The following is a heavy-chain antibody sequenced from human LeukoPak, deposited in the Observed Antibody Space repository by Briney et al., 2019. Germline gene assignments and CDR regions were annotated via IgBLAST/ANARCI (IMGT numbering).Heavy chain of an antibody. CDR2: IYSGGST. Sequence: GGSLRLSCAASGFTVSSNYMSWVRQAPGKGLEWVSIIYSGGSTYYADSVKGRFTISRDNSKNTLYLQMNSLRAEDTAVYYCAKDLMGSGSYYNLFDYWGQGTLVTVSS. V-gene: IGHV3-53*01. D-gene: IGHD3-10*01. CDR1: GFTVSSNY. CDR3: AKDLMGSGSYYNLFDY. J-gene: IGHJ4*02.